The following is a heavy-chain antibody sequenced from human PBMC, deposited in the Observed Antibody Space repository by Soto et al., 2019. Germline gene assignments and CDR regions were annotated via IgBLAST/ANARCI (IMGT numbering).Heavy chain of an antibody. Sequence: QVQVVQSGAEVKKPGSSVKVSCKASGGTFSSYAVNWVRQAPGQGLEWMGVIIPVFATTHYAQNSHGRVTITADEATRTANLELSNLRSADTADYYRENSGRRPCSYDPCHPHFDYWGQGTLVTVSS. CDR1: GGTFSSYA. CDR2: IIPVFATT. J-gene: IGHJ4*02. V-gene: IGHV1-69*19. D-gene: IGHD2-15*01. CDR3: ENSGRRPCSYDPCHPHFDY.